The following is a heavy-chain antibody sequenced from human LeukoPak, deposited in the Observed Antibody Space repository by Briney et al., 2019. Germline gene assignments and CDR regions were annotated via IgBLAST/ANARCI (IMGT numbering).Heavy chain of an antibody. V-gene: IGHV4-39*01. J-gene: IGHJ4*02. D-gene: IGHD3-3*01. CDR2: IYYSGST. Sequence: SETLSLTCTVSGGSISSSSYYWGWIRQPPGKGLEWIGSIYYSGSTYYNPSPKSRVTISVDTSKNQFSLKLSSVTAADTAVYYCAISLPPPYYDFWSGYPYFDYWGQGTLVTVSS. CDR1: GGSISSSSYY. CDR3: AISLPPPYYDFWSGYPYFDY.